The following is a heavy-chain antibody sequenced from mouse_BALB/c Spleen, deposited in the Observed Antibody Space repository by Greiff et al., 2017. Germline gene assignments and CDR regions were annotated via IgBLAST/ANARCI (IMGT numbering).Heavy chain of an antibody. J-gene: IGHJ4*01. V-gene: IGHV14-3*02. D-gene: IGHD2-3*01. CDR2: IDPANGNT. Sequence: VQLQQSGAELVKPGASVKLSCTASGFNIKDTYMHWVKQRPEQGLEWIGRIDPANGNTKYDPKFQGKATITADTSSNTAYLQLSSLTSEDTAVYYCASGYLYYAMDYWGQGTSVTVSS. CDR3: ASGYLYYAMDY. CDR1: GFNIKDTY.